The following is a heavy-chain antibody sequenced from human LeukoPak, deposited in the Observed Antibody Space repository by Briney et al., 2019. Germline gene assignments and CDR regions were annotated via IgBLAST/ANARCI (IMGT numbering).Heavy chain of an antibody. CDR1: GFNFVDFA. CDR2: IRRKAHGGTT. CDR3: TRVTYYYDNSGYFHFDS. V-gene: IGHV3-49*04. Sequence: CTTAGFNFVDFAMSWVSKAPGKGLEWVSFIRRKAHGGTTEYAASVKGRFSSSRDDSKSIAYLQMNSLKTEDTAVYFCTRVTYYYDNSGYFHFDSWGQGSLVTVSS. J-gene: IGHJ4*02. D-gene: IGHD3-22*01.